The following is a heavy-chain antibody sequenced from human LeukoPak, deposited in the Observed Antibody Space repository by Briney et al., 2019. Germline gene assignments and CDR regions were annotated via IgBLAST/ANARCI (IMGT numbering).Heavy chain of an antibody. CDR1: GDSISTYY. J-gene: IGHJ3*02. V-gene: IGHV4-4*07. D-gene: IGHD1-7*01. CDR2: IYTNERT. Sequence: SETLSLTCTVSGDSISTYYWSWIRQPAGKGLEWIGRIYTNERTNYNPSLKSRVTMSVDTSNNQFSLKLSSVTAADTAVYYCARGPVGGTTYNDGDAFDIWGQGTMVTVSS. CDR3: ARGPVGGTTYNDGDAFDI.